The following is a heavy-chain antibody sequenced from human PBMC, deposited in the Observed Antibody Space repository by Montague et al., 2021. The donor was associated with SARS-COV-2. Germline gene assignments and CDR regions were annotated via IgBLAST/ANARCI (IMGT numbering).Heavy chain of an antibody. V-gene: IGHV4-61*08. CDR2: IYYSGST. J-gene: IGHJ4*02. CDR3: ARLAVGYCTNGVCYTAFDY. D-gene: IGHD2-8*01. Sequence: VKPTQTLTLTCTFSGFSLSTSGMCVSWIRQPPGKGLEWIGYIYYSGSTNYNPSLKSRVTISVDTSKNQFSLKLSSVTAADTAVYYCARLAVGYCTNGVCYTAFDYWGQGTLVTVAS. CDR1: GFSLSTSGMC.